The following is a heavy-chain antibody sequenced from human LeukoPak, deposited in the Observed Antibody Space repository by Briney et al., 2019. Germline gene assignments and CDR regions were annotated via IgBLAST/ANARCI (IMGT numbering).Heavy chain of an antibody. Sequence: GGSLRLSCAASGFTFDDYGMSWVRQAPGKGLEWFSGINWNGGSTGYADSVKGRFTISRDNSKNTLYLQMSSLRAEDTAVYYCAKESLGSGSSYGSYFDYCGQGTLVTVSS. CDR2: INWNGGST. J-gene: IGHJ4*02. D-gene: IGHD1-26*01. V-gene: IGHV3-20*04. CDR3: AKESLGSGSSYGSYFDY. CDR1: GFTFDDYG.